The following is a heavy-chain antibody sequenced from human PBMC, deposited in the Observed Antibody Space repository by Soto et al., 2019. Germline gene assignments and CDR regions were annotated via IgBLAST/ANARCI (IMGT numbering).Heavy chain of an antibody. Sequence: QAQLVESGGGVVRPGRSLTLSCAASGFTFSSFAIHWVRQAPGKGLEWVAAISYDGTTQFYADSVKGRFSISRDNSKNTLYLQVNTLSGEDTAAYFCARDTCGDCFDWYFDLWGHGTLVTVSS. J-gene: IGHJ2*01. CDR2: ISYDGTTQ. CDR3: ARDTCGDCFDWYFDL. CDR1: GFTFSSFA. V-gene: IGHV3-30*04. D-gene: IGHD2-21*02.